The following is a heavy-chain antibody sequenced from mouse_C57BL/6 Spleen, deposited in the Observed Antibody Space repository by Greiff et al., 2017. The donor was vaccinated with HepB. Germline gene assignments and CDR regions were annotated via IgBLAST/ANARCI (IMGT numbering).Heavy chain of an antibody. CDR2: ISSGSSTI. CDR3: ARDYYGNYPAWFAY. Sequence: EVQLVESGGGLVKPGGSLKLSCAASGFTFSDYGMHWVRQAPEKGLEWVAYISSGSSTIYYADTVKGRFTISRDNAKNTLFLQMTSLRSEDTAMYYCARDYYGNYPAWFAYWGQGTLVTVSA. V-gene: IGHV5-17*01. J-gene: IGHJ3*01. D-gene: IGHD2-1*01. CDR1: GFTFSDYG.